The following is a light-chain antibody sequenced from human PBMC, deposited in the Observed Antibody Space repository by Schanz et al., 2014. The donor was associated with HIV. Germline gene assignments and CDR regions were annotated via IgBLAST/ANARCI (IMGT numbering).Light chain of an antibody. J-gene: IGLJ2*01. CDR2: VTH. CDR3: ATWDSILNAVV. Sequence: QSALTQPPSVSAAPGQKVTISCSGDSSKIGSNFVSWYQQFPGAAPKLLIYVTHQRPSEIPDRFSGSKTGTSATLAITGLQTEDEAEYYCATWDSILNAVVFGGGTKLTVL. CDR1: SSKIGSNF. V-gene: IGLV1-51*01.